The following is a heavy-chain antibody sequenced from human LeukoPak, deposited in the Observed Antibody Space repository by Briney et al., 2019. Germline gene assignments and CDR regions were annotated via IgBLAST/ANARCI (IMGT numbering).Heavy chain of an antibody. J-gene: IGHJ4*02. CDR1: GFTLSDHY. D-gene: IGHD2-15*01. V-gene: IGHV3-72*01. Sequence: PGGSLPLSCAPSGFTLSDHYMDWVRQAPGKGLEWVGRTRDKANSYTTQYAASVKGRFTISRDNSKNSLYLQMNSLRNEDTAVYYCGRLPDCSGGTCFVDYWGQGTLVTVSS. CDR3: GRLPDCSGGTCFVDY. CDR2: TRDKANSYTT.